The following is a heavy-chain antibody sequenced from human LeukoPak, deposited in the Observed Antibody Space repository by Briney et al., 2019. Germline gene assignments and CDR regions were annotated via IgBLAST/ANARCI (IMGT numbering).Heavy chain of an antibody. J-gene: IGHJ4*02. Sequence: GGSLRLSCAASGFTFSSYSMNWVRQAPGRGLEWVSYISSSSSTIYYVDSVKGRFTISRDNAKNSLYLQMNSLRAEDTAVYYCAKDLGYGDFFDYWGQGTLVTVSS. CDR1: GFTFSSYS. D-gene: IGHD4-17*01. CDR3: AKDLGYGDFFDY. CDR2: ISSSSSTI. V-gene: IGHV3-48*04.